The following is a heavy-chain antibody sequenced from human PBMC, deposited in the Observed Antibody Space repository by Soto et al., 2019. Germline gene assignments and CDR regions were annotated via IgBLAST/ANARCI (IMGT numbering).Heavy chain of an antibody. CDR3: ARSLKMATIIGPLDY. Sequence: GASVKVSCKASGGTFSSYAISWVRQAPGQGLEWMGGITPIFGTANYAQKFQGRVTITADKSTSTAYMELSSLRSEDTAVYYCARSLKMATIIGPLDYWGQGTLVTVSS. CDR2: ITPIFGTA. J-gene: IGHJ4*02. V-gene: IGHV1-69*06. CDR1: GGTFSSYA. D-gene: IGHD5-12*01.